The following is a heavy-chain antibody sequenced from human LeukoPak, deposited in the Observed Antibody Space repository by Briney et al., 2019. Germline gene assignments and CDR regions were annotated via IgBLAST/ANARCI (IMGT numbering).Heavy chain of an antibody. V-gene: IGHV3-74*01. J-gene: IGHJ4*02. Sequence: GGSLRLSCAASGFILRSYWMHWVRQAPGKGPVWVSRISSDGSRTGYADSVKGRFIISRDNAKNTLYLQMNSLRAEDTALYYCARDSYGDFDYWGQGTLVTVSS. CDR1: GFILRSYW. CDR3: ARDSYGDFDY. CDR2: ISSDGSRT. D-gene: IGHD4-17*01.